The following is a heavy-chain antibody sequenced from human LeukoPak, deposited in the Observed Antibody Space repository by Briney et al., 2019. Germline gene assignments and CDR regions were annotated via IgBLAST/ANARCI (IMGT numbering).Heavy chain of an antibody. CDR3: ARGLEWLTRRHTWFDP. CDR1: GGTFSSYA. D-gene: IGHD3-3*01. CDR2: IIPIFGTA. J-gene: IGHJ5*02. Sequence: ASVKVSCKASGGTFSSYAISWVRQAPGQGLEWMGGIIPIFGTANYAQKFQGRVTITADKSTSTAYMELRSLRSDDTAVYYCARGLEWLTRRHTWFDPWGQGTLVTVSS. V-gene: IGHV1-69*06.